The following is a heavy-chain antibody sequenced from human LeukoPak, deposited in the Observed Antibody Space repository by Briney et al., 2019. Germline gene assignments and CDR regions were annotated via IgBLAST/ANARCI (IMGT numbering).Heavy chain of an antibody. D-gene: IGHD3-22*01. CDR2: ISSSSSYI. J-gene: IGHJ4*02. Sequence: GGSLRLSCAASGFTFSSYSMNWVRQAPGKGLEWVSSISSSSSYIYYADSVKGRFTISRDNAKNSLYLQMNSLRAEDTAVYYCARAEIEYYYDSSGYPPGGYWGQGTLVTVSS. CDR1: GFTFSSYS. CDR3: ARAEIEYYYDSSGYPPGGY. V-gene: IGHV3-21*01.